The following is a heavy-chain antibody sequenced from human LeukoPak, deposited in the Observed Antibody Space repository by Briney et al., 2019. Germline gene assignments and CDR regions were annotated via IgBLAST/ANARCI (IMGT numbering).Heavy chain of an antibody. CDR2: ISPDGREK. CDR1: GFTFSNFW. V-gene: IGHV3-7*01. CDR3: ARDLNWDSH. Sequence: GGSLRLSCSASGFTFSNFWMTWVRQAPGKGLECLANISPDGREKYYMDSVKGRFTISRDNTKNSLYLQMSSLRAEDTAVYYCARDLNWDSHWGRGTLVTVSS. D-gene: IGHD1-26*01. J-gene: IGHJ4*02.